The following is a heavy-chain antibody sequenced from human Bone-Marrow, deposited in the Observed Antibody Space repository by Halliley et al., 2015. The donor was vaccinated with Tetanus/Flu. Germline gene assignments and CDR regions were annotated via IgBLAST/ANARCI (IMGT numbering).Heavy chain of an antibody. CDR2: FYYSGRT. Sequence: LEWLGFFYYSGRTFYKPSLQGRASLSVDPSNNQFSLKLSSVTVADTAVYSCARAQWVTYSMDVWGQGTTVTVSS. V-gene: IGHV4-31*02. CDR3: ARAQWVTYSMDV. J-gene: IGHJ6*02. D-gene: IGHD1-26*01.